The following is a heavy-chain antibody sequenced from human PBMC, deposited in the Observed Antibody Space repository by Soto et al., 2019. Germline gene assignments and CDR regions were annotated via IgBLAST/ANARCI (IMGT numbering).Heavy chain of an antibody. CDR2: INPSDGNR. J-gene: IGHJ3*02. Sequence: ASVKVSCKASGYSFSFYGINWVRQAPGQGLEWMGWINPSDGNRNFAQKFEDRVTMTTATSTNTVFLELRSLKSDDTAIYFCTRHRIIWANHMTAAVSNDGFDIWGQGTLVTVS. V-gene: IGHV1-18*01. CDR3: TRHRIIWANHMTAAVSNDGFDI. D-gene: IGHD2-21*02. CDR1: GYSFSFYG.